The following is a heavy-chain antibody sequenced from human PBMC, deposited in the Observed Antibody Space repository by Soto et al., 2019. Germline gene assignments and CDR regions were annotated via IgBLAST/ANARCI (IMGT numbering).Heavy chain of an antibody. J-gene: IGHJ4*02. CDR1: GYTWTIYD. D-gene: IGHD2-2*01. CDR3: ARARYCSRPTRYRGWLEQ. Sequence: ASVEVSFKASGYTWTIYDMHLVLQSPLQWLELMGIINPSGGITSYAQNFQCRVTMTRETSKSTVYMELRSLRSEAPALSYCARARYCSRPTRYRGWLEQWGPGTMLNVSS. CDR2: INPSGGIT. V-gene: IGHV1-46*01.